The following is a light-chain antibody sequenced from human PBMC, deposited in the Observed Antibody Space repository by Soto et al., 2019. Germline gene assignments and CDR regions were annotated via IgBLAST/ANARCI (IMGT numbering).Light chain of an antibody. CDR3: QQYNSYA. CDR2: KAS. CDR1: QSISSW. V-gene: IGKV1-5*03. J-gene: IGKJ1*01. Sequence: DSPMTQSRFILSASVGDRVTSICRASQSISSWLAWYQQKPGKAPKLLIYKASSLESGVPSRFSGSGSGTEFTLTISSLQPDDFATYYCQQYNSYAFGQGTKADI.